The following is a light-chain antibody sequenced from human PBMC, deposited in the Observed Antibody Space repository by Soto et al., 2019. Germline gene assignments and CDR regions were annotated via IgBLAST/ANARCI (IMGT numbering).Light chain of an antibody. J-gene: IGKJ2*01. V-gene: IGKV3-20*01. CDR3: QQSYSTPPYT. Sequence: EIVLTQSPGTLSLSPGERATFSCRASQSVSSNYLAWYQQKPGQAPRLLIYGAFKRATGIPDRFSGSGSGTDFTLTISRMEPEDFATYYCQQSYSTPPYTFGQGTKVDI. CDR1: QSVSSNY. CDR2: GAF.